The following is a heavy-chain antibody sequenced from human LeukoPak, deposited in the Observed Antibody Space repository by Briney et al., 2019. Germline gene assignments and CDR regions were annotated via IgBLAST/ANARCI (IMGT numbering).Heavy chain of an antibody. CDR2: IKYDGSAT. V-gene: IGHV3-74*01. J-gene: IGHJ4*02. CDR3: VSGSLQSGYNFDY. D-gene: IGHD3-3*01. Sequence: GGSLRLSCAASGFTFSNYWMHWIRHVPGKGLVWVSHIKYDGSATNYADSVKGRFTISRDNAKNTLYLQMNSLKAEDTAVYYCVSGSLQSGYNFDYWGQGALVTVSS. CDR1: GFTFSNYW.